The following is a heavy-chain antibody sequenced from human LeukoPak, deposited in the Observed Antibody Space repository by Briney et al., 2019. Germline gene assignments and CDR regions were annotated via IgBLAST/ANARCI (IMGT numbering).Heavy chain of an antibody. J-gene: IGHJ4*02. V-gene: IGHV3-48*03. CDR3: AATYYYDGSGDY. CDR1: GFTFSTYE. Sequence: GGSLRLSCAASGFTFSTYEMNWVRQAPGKGLEWVSYISSTGSNIYYADSVKGRFTISRDNAKNSLYLLMNSLRTEDTAVYYCAATYYYDGSGDYWGQGTLVTASS. D-gene: IGHD3-22*01. CDR2: ISSTGSNI.